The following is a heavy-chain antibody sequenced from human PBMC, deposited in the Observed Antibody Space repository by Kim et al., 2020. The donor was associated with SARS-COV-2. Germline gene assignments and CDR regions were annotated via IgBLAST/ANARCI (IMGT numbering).Heavy chain of an antibody. V-gene: IGHV4-34*01. CDR3: ARRTTYYYDSSGYYSSYYFDY. J-gene: IGHJ4*02. CDR2: INHSGST. D-gene: IGHD3-22*01. Sequence: SETLSLTCAVYGGSFSGYYWSWIRQPPGKGLEWIGEINHSGSTNYNPSLKSRVTISVDTSKNQFSLKLSSVTAADTAVYYCARRTTYYYDSSGYYSSYYFDYWGQGTLVTVSS. CDR1: GGSFSGYY.